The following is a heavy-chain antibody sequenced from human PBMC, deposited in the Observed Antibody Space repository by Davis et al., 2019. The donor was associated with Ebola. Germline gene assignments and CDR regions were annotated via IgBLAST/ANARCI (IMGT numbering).Heavy chain of an antibody. D-gene: IGHD5-12*01. V-gene: IGHV1-69*13. Sequence: AASVKVSCKASGYTFTSYAISWVRQAPGQGLEWMGGIIPIFGTANYAQKFQGRVTITADESTSTAYMELSSLRSEDTAVYYCARVGPGGRYSGYGNLDYWGQGTLVTVSS. CDR1: GYTFTSYA. CDR2: IIPIFGTA. CDR3: ARVGPGGRYSGYGNLDY. J-gene: IGHJ4*02.